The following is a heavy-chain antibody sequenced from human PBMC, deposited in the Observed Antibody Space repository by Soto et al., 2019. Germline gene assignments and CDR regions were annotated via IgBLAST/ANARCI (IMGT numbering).Heavy chain of an antibody. D-gene: IGHD3-10*01. CDR2: IYYTGTT. CDR1: GTSIRCYY. CDR3: AREVSSFGSNHFDS. Sequence: SGTLSLTCSVSGTSIRCYYWTWIRQPPGKGLEWIGYIYYTGTTKYNPSLKSRVTISVDTSKNQFPLRLNSVTAADTAVYYCAREVSSFGSNHFDSWGQGALVTVSS. V-gene: IGHV4-59*01. J-gene: IGHJ4*02.